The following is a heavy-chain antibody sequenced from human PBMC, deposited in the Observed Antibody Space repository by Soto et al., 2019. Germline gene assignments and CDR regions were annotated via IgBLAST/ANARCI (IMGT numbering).Heavy chain of an antibody. CDR3: ARAIGFYDYVWGEGDSGGTYYYYGMDV. J-gene: IGHJ6*02. CDR1: GYTFTSYY. Sequence: GASVKVSCTASGYTFTSYYMHWVRQAPGQGLEWMGIINPSGGSTSYAQKFQGRVTMTRDTSTSTVYMELSSLRSEDTAVYYCARAIGFYDYVWGEGDSGGTYYYYGMDVWGQGTTVTVSS. CDR2: INPSGGST. V-gene: IGHV1-46*01. D-gene: IGHD3-16*01.